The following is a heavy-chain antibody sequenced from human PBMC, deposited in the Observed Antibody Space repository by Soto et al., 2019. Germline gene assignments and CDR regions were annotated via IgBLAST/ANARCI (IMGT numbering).Heavy chain of an antibody. CDR1: GYTFTRYY. V-gene: IGHV1-46*01. CDR2: INPSGGST. CDR3: ATVGKQLVQYFDY. Sequence: QVQLVQSGAAVKKPGASVKASCKASGYTFTRYYMHWVRQAPGQGLEWMGIINPSGGSTSYAQKFQVRVTMTGATSTSTVYMDLSSLRPEDTAVYYCATVGKQLVQYFDYWGQGTLVTVSS. D-gene: IGHD6-6*01. J-gene: IGHJ4*02.